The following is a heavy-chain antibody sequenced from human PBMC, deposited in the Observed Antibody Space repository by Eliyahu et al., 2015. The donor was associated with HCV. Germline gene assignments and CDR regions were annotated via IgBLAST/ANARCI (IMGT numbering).Heavy chain of an antibody. D-gene: IGHD4-17*01. CDR2: ISYDGSNK. CDR3: ARETYGDYPDDAFDI. V-gene: IGHV3-30-3*01. CDR1: GFXXXSYA. Sequence: QVQLVESGGGVVQPGXXLRLXXAASGFXXXSYAMXWVRQAPGKGLEWVAVISYDGSNKYYADSVKGRFTISRDNSKNTLYLQMNSLRAEDTAVYYCARETYGDYPDDAFDIWGQGTMVTVSS. J-gene: IGHJ3*02.